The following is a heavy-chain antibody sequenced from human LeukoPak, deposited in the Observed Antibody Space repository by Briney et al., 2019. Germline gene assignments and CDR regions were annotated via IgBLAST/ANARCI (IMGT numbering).Heavy chain of an antibody. CDR2: ISSSSSYI. CDR1: GFTFSSYS. V-gene: IGHV3-21*01. CDR3: ARAPYYYDSSGYPGDY. Sequence: PGGSLRLSCAASGFTFSSYSMNWVRQAPGKGLEWVSSISSSSSYIYYADSVKGRFTISRDNAKNSLYLQMNSLRAEDTAVYYCARAPYYYDSSGYPGDYWGQGNLVTVSS. D-gene: IGHD3-22*01. J-gene: IGHJ4*02.